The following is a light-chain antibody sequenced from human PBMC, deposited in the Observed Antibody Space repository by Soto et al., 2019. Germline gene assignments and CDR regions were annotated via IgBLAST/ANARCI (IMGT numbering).Light chain of an antibody. Sequence: QSALTQPASVSGSPGQLITISCTGTSRDIGAYDYVSWYQQHPGQAPRLIIYDVTERPSGISDRFSGSRSGNTASLTVSGLQAEDEADYYCCAYAGINTVIFGGGTKLTVL. V-gene: IGLV2-14*03. CDR3: CAYAGINTVI. CDR1: SRDIGAYDY. J-gene: IGLJ2*01. CDR2: DVT.